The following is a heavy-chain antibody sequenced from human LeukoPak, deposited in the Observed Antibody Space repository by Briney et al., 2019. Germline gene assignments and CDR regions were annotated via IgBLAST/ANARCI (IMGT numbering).Heavy chain of an antibody. D-gene: IGHD1-14*01. CDR3: ARTTPGRDNHVGY. CDR2: IIPIFGTA. Sequence: SVKVSCKASGGTFSSYAISWVRQAPGQGLEWMGGIIPIFGTANYAQKFQGRVTITADKSTSTAYMELSSLRSEDTAVYYCARTTPGRDNHVGYWGQGTLVTVSS. CDR1: GGTFSSYA. J-gene: IGHJ4*02. V-gene: IGHV1-69*06.